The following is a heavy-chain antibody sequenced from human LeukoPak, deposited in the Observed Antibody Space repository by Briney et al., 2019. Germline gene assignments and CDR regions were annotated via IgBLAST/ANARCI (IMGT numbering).Heavy chain of an antibody. CDR1: GYSISSGYY. CDR3: AREVVVTQGANWFDP. J-gene: IGHJ5*02. CDR2: IYYSGST. Sequence: PSETLSLTCTVSGYSISSGYYWGWIRQPPGKGLEWIGSIYYSGSTYYNPSLKSRVTISVDTSKNQFSLKLSSVTAADTAVYYCAREVVVTQGANWFDPWGQGTLVTVSS. V-gene: IGHV4-38-2*02. D-gene: IGHD3-22*01.